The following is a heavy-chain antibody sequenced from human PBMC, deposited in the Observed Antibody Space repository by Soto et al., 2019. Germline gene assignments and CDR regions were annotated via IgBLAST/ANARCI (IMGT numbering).Heavy chain of an antibody. D-gene: IGHD6-19*01. Sequence: PSETLSLSCTVSGGSISSYYWSWIRQPPGKRLEWIGYIYYSGSTNYNPSLKSRVTLSVDTSKNQFSLNLSSVTAADTAVYYCARRRSSGWFDFDYWGQGTLVTVSS. CDR1: GGSISSYY. J-gene: IGHJ4*02. CDR2: IYYSGST. CDR3: ARRRSSGWFDFDY. V-gene: IGHV4-59*01.